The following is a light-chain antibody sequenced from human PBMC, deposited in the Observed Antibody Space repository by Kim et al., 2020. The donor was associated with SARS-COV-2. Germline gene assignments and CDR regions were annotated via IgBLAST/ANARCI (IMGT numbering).Light chain of an antibody. V-gene: IGLV1-47*01. CDR2: RND. J-gene: IGLJ3*02. Sequence: ELTQPPSASGTPGQRVTISCSGSGSNIGSNYVYWYQQLPGTAPKLLIYRNDQRPSGVPDRFSGSKSGTSGSLAISGLRSEDEADYYCGAWDDSLRGVVFGGGTQLTVL. CDR1: GSNIGSNY. CDR3: GAWDDSLRGVV.